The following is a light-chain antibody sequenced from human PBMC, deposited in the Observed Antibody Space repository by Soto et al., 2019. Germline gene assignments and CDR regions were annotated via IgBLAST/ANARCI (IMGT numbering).Light chain of an antibody. V-gene: IGLV4-69*02. CDR1: SGHITHA. J-gene: IGLJ3*02. CDR3: QTWGTGIWV. Sequence: QSVLTQMSSASASLGASVKLTCTLSSGHITHAIAWHQQQPEKGPRYLMKFNTDGSHSKGDGIPDRFSGSTSGAEHYLTISSLQSEDEADYYCQTWGTGIWVFGGGTKLTVL. CDR2: FNTDGSH.